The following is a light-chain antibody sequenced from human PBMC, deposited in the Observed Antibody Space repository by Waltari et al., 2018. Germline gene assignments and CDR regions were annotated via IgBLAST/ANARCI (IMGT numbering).Light chain of an antibody. V-gene: IGKV3-20*01. Sequence: EIVLTQSPGTLSLSPGERATLSCRASQSVSSSYLAWYQQKPGQAPRLLIYGASSRVTGIPDRFNGSGSGTDFTLTISRLEPEEFAVYYCQQYGSSPPGTFGQGTKLEIK. J-gene: IGKJ2*01. CDR2: GAS. CDR3: QQYGSSPPGT. CDR1: QSVSSSY.